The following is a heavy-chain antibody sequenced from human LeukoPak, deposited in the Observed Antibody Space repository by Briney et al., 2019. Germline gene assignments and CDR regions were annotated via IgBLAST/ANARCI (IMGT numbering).Heavy chain of an antibody. CDR3: ARDVGYGSGAFDI. D-gene: IGHD3-10*01. CDR2: INERGTDS. V-gene: IGHV3-74*03. CDR1: GFTFSGHW. Sequence: GGSLRLSCTASGFTFSGHWIHWVRQPPGMGLVWVSRINERGTDSMYAESVKGRFTISRDNSKNTLYLQMNSLRAEDTAVYYCARDVGYGSGAFDIWGQGTMVTVSS. J-gene: IGHJ3*02.